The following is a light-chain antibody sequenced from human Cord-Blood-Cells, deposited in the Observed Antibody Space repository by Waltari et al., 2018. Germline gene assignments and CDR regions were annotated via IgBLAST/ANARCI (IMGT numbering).Light chain of an antibody. J-gene: IGLJ2*01. CDR1: SSNLGSNY. CDR3: AAWDDSLSGVV. CDR2: RNN. V-gene: IGLV1-47*01. Sequence: QSVLTQPPSASGTPGQRVTISCSGSSSNLGSNYVCWYQQLPGTAPKLLIYRNNQRPSGVTVRFSGAKTVTAASLAMSGRRSEDEADYYCAAWDDSLSGVVFGGGTKLTVL.